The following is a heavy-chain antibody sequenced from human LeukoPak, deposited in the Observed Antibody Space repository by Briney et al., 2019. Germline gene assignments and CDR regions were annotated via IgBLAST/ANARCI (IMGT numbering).Heavy chain of an antibody. D-gene: IGHD1-26*01. J-gene: IGHJ4*02. CDR1: GGSISSSSYY. Sequence: SETLSLTCTVSGGSISSSSYYWGWIRQPPGKGLEWIGSIYYSGSTYYNPSLKSRITISVDTSKNQFSLKLSSVTAADTAVYYCARRRGAKEDFDYWGQGTLVTVSS. CDR2: IYYSGST. CDR3: ARRRGAKEDFDY. V-gene: IGHV4-39*01.